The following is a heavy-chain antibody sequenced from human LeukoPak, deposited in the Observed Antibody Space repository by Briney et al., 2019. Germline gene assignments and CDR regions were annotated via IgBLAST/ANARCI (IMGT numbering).Heavy chain of an antibody. V-gene: IGHV3-48*01. D-gene: IGHD6-6*01. Sequence: PGGSLRLSCAASGFTFSSYSMNWVRQAPGKGLEWVSYISSSSSTIYYADSVKGRFTISRGNSKNTLYLQMNSLRAEDTAVYYCAKLEYSSSSGIGYLDYWGQGTLVTVSS. J-gene: IGHJ4*02. CDR3: AKLEYSSSSGIGYLDY. CDR2: ISSSSSTI. CDR1: GFTFSSYS.